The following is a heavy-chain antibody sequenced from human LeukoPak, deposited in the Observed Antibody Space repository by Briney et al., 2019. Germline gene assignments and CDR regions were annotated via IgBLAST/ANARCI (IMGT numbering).Heavy chain of an antibody. J-gene: IGHJ4*02. V-gene: IGHV5-51*01. CDR2: IYPGDSDT. D-gene: IGHD3-22*01. CDR1: GYSFTSYW. CDR3: ARPTDYYDSSPGSY. Sequence: GESLKISCKGSGYSFTSYWIGWVRQMPGKGLERMWIIYPGDSDTRYSPSFQGQVTISPDKSISTAYLQWSSLKASDTAMYYCARPTDYYDSSPGSYWGQGTLVTVSS.